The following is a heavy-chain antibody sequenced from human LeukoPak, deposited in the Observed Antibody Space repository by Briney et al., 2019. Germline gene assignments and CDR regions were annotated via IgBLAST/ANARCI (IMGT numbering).Heavy chain of an antibody. V-gene: IGHV3-21*01. Sequence: GGSLRLSCAASGFTFSSYSMNRVRQAPGKGLEWVSSISSSSSYIYYADSVKGRFTISRDNAKNPLYLQMNSLRAEDTAVYYCARDYSSGWYFDYWGQGTLVTVSS. D-gene: IGHD6-19*01. CDR1: GFTFSSYS. CDR3: ARDYSSGWYFDY. CDR2: ISSSSSYI. J-gene: IGHJ4*02.